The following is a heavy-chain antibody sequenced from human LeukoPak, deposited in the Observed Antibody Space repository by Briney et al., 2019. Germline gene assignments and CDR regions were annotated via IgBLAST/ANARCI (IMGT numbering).Heavy chain of an antibody. J-gene: IGHJ4*02. CDR1: GFTFSSYA. Sequence: GGSLRLSCAASGFTFSSYAMSWVRQAPGKGLEWVSAISGSGGGTYYADSVKGRFTTSRDNSKNTLYLQMNSLRAEDTAVYYCAKEGGYYYDSSGYPIDYWGQGTLVTVSS. V-gene: IGHV3-23*01. CDR3: AKEGGYYYDSSGYPIDY. D-gene: IGHD3-22*01. CDR2: ISGSGGGT.